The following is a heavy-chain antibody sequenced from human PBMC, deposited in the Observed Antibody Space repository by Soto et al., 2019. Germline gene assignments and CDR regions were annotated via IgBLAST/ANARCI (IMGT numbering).Heavy chain of an antibody. V-gene: IGHV1-69*12. D-gene: IGHD3-22*01. CDR2: IIPIFGTA. CDR3: AGPCARGGYRYYYCMDV. CDR1: AGTFSSYA. Sequence: QVQLVQSGAEVKKPGSSVKVSCKASAGTFSSYAISWVRQAPGQGLEWMGGIIPIFGTANYAQKFQGRVTSTAXXAXSXXYMELSSLGSEDTAVYYCAGPCARGGYRYYYCMDVWGHGTTVTVSS. J-gene: IGHJ6*02.